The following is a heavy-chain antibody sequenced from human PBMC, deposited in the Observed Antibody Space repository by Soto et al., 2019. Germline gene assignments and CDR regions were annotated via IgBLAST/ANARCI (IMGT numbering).Heavy chain of an antibody. CDR3: ARWGGREYLRHEMGFDP. J-gene: IGHJ5*02. CDR1: GGSISSGDYY. V-gene: IGHV4-30-4*01. CDR2: IYYSGST. Sequence: SETLSLTCTVSGGSISSGDYYWSWIRQPPGKGLEWIGYIYYSGSTYYNPSLKSRVTISVDTSKNQFSLKLSSVTAADTAVYYCARWGGREYLRHEMGFDPWGQGTLVTVSS. D-gene: IGHD2-2*01.